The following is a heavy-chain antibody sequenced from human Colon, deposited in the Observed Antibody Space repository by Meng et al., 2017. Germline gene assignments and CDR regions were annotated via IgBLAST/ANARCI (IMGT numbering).Heavy chain of an antibody. D-gene: IGHD1-14*01. CDR1: GFAFSNYG. CDR2: IWYDGNKK. Sequence: GESLKISCSASGFAFSNYGFHWVRQAPGKGLEWVAVIWYDGNKKSYVDSVKGRFTISRDNSKSTFYLQMNSLSAEDTAIYYCARGNRGYFYGMDVWGQGTTVTVSS. CDR3: ARGNRGYFYGMDV. V-gene: IGHV3-33*01. J-gene: IGHJ6*02.